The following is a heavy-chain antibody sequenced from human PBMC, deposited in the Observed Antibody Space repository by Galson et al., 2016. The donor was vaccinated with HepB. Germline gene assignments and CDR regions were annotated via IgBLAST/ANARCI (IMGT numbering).Heavy chain of an antibody. CDR2: IYYSGST. V-gene: IGHV4-59*02. D-gene: IGHD2-2*01. J-gene: IGHJ4*02. CDR3: ARDMHY. Sequence: SETLSLTCSVSGDSVNYFYWSWIRQSPGKGLEWIGYIYYSGSTSYNPSLKSRLTISIDKSKNRFSLQLNSVTAADTAVYFCARDMHYWGQGTLVTVSS. CDR1: GDSVNYFY.